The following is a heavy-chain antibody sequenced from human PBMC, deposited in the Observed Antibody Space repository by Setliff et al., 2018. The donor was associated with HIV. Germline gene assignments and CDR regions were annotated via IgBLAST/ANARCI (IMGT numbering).Heavy chain of an antibody. CDR3: ARSEAYYDSSGYDY. Sequence: SETLSLTCTVSDASISTSNFLWGWIRQSPGKGLEWIGSPYYSSRTYYNPSLKNRVTISADTSKNHLSLKLSSVTAADTAVYYCARSEAYYDSSGYDYWGQGTLVTVS. V-gene: IGHV4-39*02. CDR2: PYYSSRT. D-gene: IGHD3-22*01. J-gene: IGHJ4*02. CDR1: DASISTSNFL.